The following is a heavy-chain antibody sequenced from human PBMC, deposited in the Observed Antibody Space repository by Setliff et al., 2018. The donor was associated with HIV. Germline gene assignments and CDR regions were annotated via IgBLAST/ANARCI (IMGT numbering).Heavy chain of an antibody. V-gene: IGHV4-4*07. D-gene: IGHD4-17*01. Sequence: PSETLSLTCTVSDSGTYYWSWIRQPAGKGLEWIGRVSSRGDTNYNPSLKSRVTMSVDTSKNQFSLKLTSVTASDAAVYYCSRAAAGNTGPFDLWGQGSPVTVSS. CDR3: SRAAAGNTGPFDL. J-gene: IGHJ4*02. CDR1: DSGTYY. CDR2: VSSRGDT.